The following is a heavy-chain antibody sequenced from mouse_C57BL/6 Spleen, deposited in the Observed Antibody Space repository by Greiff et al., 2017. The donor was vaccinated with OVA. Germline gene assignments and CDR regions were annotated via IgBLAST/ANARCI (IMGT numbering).Heavy chain of an antibody. D-gene: IGHD4-1*01. J-gene: IGHJ2*01. CDR1: GYTFTSYW. V-gene: IGHV1-59*01. Sequence: VQLQQPGAELVRPGTSVKLSCKASGYTFTSYWMHWVKQRPGQGLEWIGVIDPSDSYTNYNQKFKGKATLTVDTSSSTAYMQLSSLTSEDSAVYYCARLGRNFDYWGQGTTLTVSS. CDR3: ARLGRNFDY. CDR2: IDPSDSYT.